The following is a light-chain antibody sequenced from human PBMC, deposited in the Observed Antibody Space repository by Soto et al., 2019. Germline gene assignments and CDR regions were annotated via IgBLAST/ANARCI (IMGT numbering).Light chain of an antibody. V-gene: IGKV1-5*03. CDR1: QTISSW. CDR3: QQYVGSPIT. CDR2: KAS. J-gene: IGKJ5*01. Sequence: DIQMTQSPSTLSGSVGDRVTITCRASQTISSWLAWYQQKPGKAPKLLIYKASTLKSGVPSRFSGSGSGTEFTLTISSLQPDDFAVYYCQQYVGSPITFGQGTRLEIK.